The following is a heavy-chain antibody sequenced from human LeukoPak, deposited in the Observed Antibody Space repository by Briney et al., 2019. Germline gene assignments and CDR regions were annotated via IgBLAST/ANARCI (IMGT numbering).Heavy chain of an antibody. CDR2: IYYTGST. J-gene: IGHJ4*02. V-gene: IGHV4-59*05. Sequence: SETLSLTCTVSGGSIHSYWSWIRQPAGKGLEWIGSIYYTGSTYYNSSLKSRVTISVDTSKNQFSLNLTSVTASDTAVYYCAGECGHYDHYFDYWGQGTLVTVSS. D-gene: IGHD4-17*01. CDR3: AGECGHYDHYFDY. CDR1: GGSIHSY.